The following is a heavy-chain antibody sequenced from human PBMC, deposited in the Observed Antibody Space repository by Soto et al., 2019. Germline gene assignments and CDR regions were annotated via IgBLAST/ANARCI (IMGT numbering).Heavy chain of an antibody. CDR2: INPNSGGT. V-gene: IGHV1-2*02. Sequence: QVQLVQSGAEVKKPGASVKVSCQASGYTFTGYYMHWVRQAPGQGLEWMGWINPNSGGTNYAQKFQGRVTMTRDTSVSTAYMELSRRRSDDTAVYYGARDLGRYCSGGSCYTEGIDVWGQGTTVTV. CDR3: ARDLGRYCSGGSCYTEGIDV. D-gene: IGHD2-15*01. CDR1: GYTFTGYY. J-gene: IGHJ6*02.